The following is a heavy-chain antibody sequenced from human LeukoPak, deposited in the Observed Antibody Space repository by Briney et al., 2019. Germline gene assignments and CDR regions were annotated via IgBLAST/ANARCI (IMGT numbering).Heavy chain of an antibody. CDR1: GFTFSSYG. CDR2: ISYDGSNK. Sequence: PGGSLRLSCAASGFTFSSYGMHWVRQAPGKGLEWVAVISYDGSNKYYADSVKGRFTISRDNSKNTLYLQMNSLRAEDTAVYYCARDQLAVAGIYLLGSDSRAFDIWGQGTMVTVSS. CDR3: ARDQLAVAGIYLLGSDSRAFDI. V-gene: IGHV3-30*03. D-gene: IGHD6-19*01. J-gene: IGHJ3*02.